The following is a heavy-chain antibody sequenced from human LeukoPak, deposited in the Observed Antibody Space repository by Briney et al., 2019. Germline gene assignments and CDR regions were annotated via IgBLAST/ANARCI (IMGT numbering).Heavy chain of an antibody. CDR2: IKQDGSEK. Sequence: GGSLRLSCAASGFTFSSYWMSWVRQAPGKGREWGANIKQDGSEKYYVDSVKGRFTISRDNAKNSLYLQMNSLRVEDTAVYYCWVRYSPDAFDIWGQGTMVTVSS. J-gene: IGHJ3*02. CDR3: WVRYSPDAFDI. CDR1: GFTFSSYW. V-gene: IGHV3-7*01. D-gene: IGHD3-9*01.